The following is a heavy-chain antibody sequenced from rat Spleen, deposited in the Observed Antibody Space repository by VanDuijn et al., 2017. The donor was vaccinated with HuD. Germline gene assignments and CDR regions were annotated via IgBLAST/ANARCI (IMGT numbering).Heavy chain of an antibody. Sequence: EVQLVESGGGLVQPGRSMKLSCEASGFTISNYGLHWIRQTPTKGLEWVASISPTGGSTYYRDSVRGRFTISRDNAKSTLYLQMDSLRSEDTASYYCARHGDNYGWFAYWGQGTLVTVSS. CDR2: ISPTGGST. J-gene: IGHJ3*01. CDR3: ARHGDNYGWFAY. V-gene: IGHV5-19*01. D-gene: IGHD1-10*01. CDR1: GFTISNYG.